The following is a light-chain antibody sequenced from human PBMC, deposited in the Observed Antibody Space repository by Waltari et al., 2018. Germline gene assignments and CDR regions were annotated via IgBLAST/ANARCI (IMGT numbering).Light chain of an antibody. V-gene: IGLV10-54*01. CDR3: SAWDSSLSAWV. CDR2: RNN. Sequence: QAGLTQPPSVSTGLRQTATLTCSGNSNNVRDQGAAWLQQHQGHPPKLLSYRNNNRPSGISERLSVSRSGNTASLTITGLQPEDEADYYCSAWDSSLSAWVFGGGTKLTVL. CDR1: SNNVRDQG. J-gene: IGLJ2*01.